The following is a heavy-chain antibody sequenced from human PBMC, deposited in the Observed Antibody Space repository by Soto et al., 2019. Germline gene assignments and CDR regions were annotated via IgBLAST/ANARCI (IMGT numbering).Heavy chain of an antibody. V-gene: IGHV4-59*08. CDR1: GGSISSYY. D-gene: IGHD6-13*01. CDR2: IYYSGST. Sequence: SETLSLTCTVSGGSISSYYWSWIRQPPGKGLEWIGYIYYSGSTNYNPSLKSRVTISVDTSKNQFSLKLSSVTAADTAVYYCARQGSSSWRGGHDWFDPWGQGTLVTVSS. J-gene: IGHJ5*02. CDR3: ARQGSSSWRGGHDWFDP.